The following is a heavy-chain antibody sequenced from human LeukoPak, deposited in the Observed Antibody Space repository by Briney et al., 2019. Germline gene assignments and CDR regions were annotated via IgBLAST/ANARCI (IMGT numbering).Heavy chain of an antibody. V-gene: IGHV6-1*01. CDR1: GDSVASNSTA. J-gene: IGHJ3*01. Sequence: SQTLSLTCVISGDSVASNSTACNWIRQSPSRGLEWLGRTYYRSKWYNDYALSMKSRITINPDTSKNQFSLQLNSVTPEDTAVYYCARGGQGDGYSADEAFDFWGQGTMVTVS. CDR3: ARGGQGDGYSADEAFDF. CDR2: TYYRSKWYN. D-gene: IGHD5-24*01.